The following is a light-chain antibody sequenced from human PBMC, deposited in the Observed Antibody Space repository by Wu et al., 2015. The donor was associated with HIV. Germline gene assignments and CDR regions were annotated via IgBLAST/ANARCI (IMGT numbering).Light chain of an antibody. V-gene: IGKV1-5*03. CDR2: KAS. Sequence: DIQMTQSPSTLSASVGDRVTITCRANQSXGSWLAWYQQTPGKAPKRLIYKASSLESGVPSRFSGSGSGTEFTLTVSSLQPDDFATYYCQQYYTYPYTFGQGTKLEIK. CDR1: QSXGSW. CDR3: QQYYTYPYT. J-gene: IGKJ2*01.